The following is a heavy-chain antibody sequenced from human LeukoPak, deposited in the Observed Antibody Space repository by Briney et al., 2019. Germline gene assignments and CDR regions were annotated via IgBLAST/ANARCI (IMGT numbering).Heavy chain of an antibody. V-gene: IGHV3-11*04. J-gene: IGHJ4*02. CDR1: GFTFTDYY. CDR2: ISSSDSTI. CDR3: ASTVEPLYFDY. D-gene: IGHD4-23*01. Sequence: PGGSLRLSCAASGFTFTDYYMSWIRQAPGKGLEWVSYISSSDSTIYYADSVKGRFTISRDNAKNSLYLQMNSLRAEDTAVYYCASTVEPLYFDYWGQGTLVTVSS.